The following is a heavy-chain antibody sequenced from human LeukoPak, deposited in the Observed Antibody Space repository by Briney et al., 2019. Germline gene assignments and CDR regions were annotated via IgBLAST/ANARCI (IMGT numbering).Heavy chain of an antibody. CDR2: LYYSGST. J-gene: IGHJ2*01. V-gene: IGHV4-59*12. CDR3: ARGVIVVVIPYWYFDL. Sequence: SETLSLTCTVSGGSISSYYWSWIRQPPGKGLEWIGYLYYSGSTNYNPSLKSRVTISVDKSKNQFSLKLSSVTAADTAVYYCARGVIVVVIPYWYFDLWGRGTLVTVSS. D-gene: IGHD3-22*01. CDR1: GGSISSYY.